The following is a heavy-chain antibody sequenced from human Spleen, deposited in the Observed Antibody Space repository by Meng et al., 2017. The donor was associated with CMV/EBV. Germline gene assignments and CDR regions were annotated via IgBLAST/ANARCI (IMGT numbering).Heavy chain of an antibody. CDR3: ARGPLSPHYYTGRGGSLDV. CDR2: FYTGGRT. D-gene: IGHD2-8*02. V-gene: IGHV3-53*01. CDR1: GFLFSNNY. J-gene: IGHJ6*02. Sequence: GGSLRLSCAASGFLFSNNYMTWVRQAPGKGLEWVSVFYTGGRTNYADSVKGRFTISRDNLKNRLYLQMDSLTFEDTAVYFCARGPLSPHYYTGRGGSLDVWGQGTTVTVSS.